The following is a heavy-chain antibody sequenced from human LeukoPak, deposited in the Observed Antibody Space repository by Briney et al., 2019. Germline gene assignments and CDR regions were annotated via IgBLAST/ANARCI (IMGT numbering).Heavy chain of an antibody. CDR1: GGSFSGYY. CDR2: INHSEST. CDR3: ASSPSYSSSWYYDY. V-gene: IGHV4-34*01. D-gene: IGHD6-13*01. Sequence: PSETLSLTCAVYGGSFSGYYWSWMRQPPGKGREWMGEINHSESTNYNPSLKSRVTISVDTSKNQFSLKLSSVTAADTAVYYCASSPSYSSSWYYDYWGQGTLVTVSS. J-gene: IGHJ4*02.